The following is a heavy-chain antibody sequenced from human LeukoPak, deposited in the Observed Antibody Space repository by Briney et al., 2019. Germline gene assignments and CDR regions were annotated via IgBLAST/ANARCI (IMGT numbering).Heavy chain of an antibody. CDR1: GGSISSGGYS. CDR2: IYHSGST. V-gene: IGHV4-30-2*01. CDR3: ARGALSIAARPDYGMDV. Sequence: SETLSLTCAVSGGSISSGGYSWSWIRQPPGKGLEWIGYIYHSGSTYYNPSLKGRVTISVDRSKNQFSLKLSSVTAADTAVYYCARGALSIAARPDYGMDVWGQGTTVTVSS. J-gene: IGHJ6*02. D-gene: IGHD6-6*01.